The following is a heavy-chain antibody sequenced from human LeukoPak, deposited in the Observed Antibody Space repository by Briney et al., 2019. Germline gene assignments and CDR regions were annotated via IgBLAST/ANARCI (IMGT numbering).Heavy chain of an antibody. CDR3: AREVPYIVVVPAAILGPTSGMDV. CDR2: INPNSGGT. D-gene: IGHD2-2*01. CDR1: GYTFTGYY. Sequence: ASVKVSCKASGYTFTGYYMHWVRQAHGQGLEWMGWINPNSGGTNYAQKFQGRVTMTRDTSISTAYMELSRLRSDDTAVYYCAREVPYIVVVPAAILGPTSGMDVWGQGTTVTVSS. J-gene: IGHJ6*02. V-gene: IGHV1-2*02.